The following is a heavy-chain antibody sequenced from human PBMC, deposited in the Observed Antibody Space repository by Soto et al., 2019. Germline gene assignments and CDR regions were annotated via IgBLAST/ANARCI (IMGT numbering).Heavy chain of an antibody. CDR3: ARQTTVTTPYDYYYGMDV. V-gene: IGHV5-51*01. Sequence: GESLKISCNGSGYSVTRYWIGWVRPMPGKGLEWMGIIYPGDSDTRYSPSFQGQVTISADKSISTAYLQWSSLKASDTAMYYCARQTTVTTPYDYYYGMDVWGQGTTVTVSS. CDR2: IYPGDSDT. D-gene: IGHD4-4*01. CDR1: GYSVTRYW. J-gene: IGHJ6*02.